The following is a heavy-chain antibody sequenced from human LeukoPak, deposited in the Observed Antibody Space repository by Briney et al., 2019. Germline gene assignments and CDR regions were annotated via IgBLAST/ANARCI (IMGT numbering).Heavy chain of an antibody. Sequence: ASVKVSCKASGYTFTSYYMHWVRQAPGQGLEWMGIINPSGGSTSYAQKFQGRVTMTRDTSISTAYMELSRLRSDDTAVYYCARGGWAAAAVDYWGQGTLVTVSS. CDR1: GYTFTSYY. CDR2: INPSGGST. J-gene: IGHJ4*02. V-gene: IGHV1-46*01. D-gene: IGHD6-13*01. CDR3: ARGGWAAAAVDY.